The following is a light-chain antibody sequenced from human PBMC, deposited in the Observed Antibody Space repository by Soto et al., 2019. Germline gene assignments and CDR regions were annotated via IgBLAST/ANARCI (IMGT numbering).Light chain of an antibody. CDR2: DVS. Sequence: QSALTQPASLSGSPGQSITISCTGTSSDVGGYNYVSWYQQYPGKAPKVMIYDVSNRPSGVSNRFSGSKSGNTASLTISGPQAEDEADYYCSSYTGISTFEVFGTVTKVTVL. CDR3: SSYTGISTFEV. CDR1: SSDVGGYNY. V-gene: IGLV2-14*01. J-gene: IGLJ1*01.